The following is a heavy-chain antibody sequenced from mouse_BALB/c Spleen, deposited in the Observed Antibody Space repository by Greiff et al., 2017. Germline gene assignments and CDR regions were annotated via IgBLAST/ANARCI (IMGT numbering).Heavy chain of an antibody. V-gene: IGHV5-9-3*01. CDR3: ARHEDGYYYYAMDY. D-gene: IGHD2-3*01. J-gene: IGHJ4*01. Sequence: EVQLVESGGGLVKPGGSLKLSCAASGFTFSSYAMSWVRQTPEKRLEWVATISSGGSYTYYPDSVKGRFTISRDNAKNTLYLQMSSLRSEDTAMYYCARHEDGYYYYAMDYWGQGTSVTVSS. CDR2: ISSGGSYT. CDR1: GFTFSSYA.